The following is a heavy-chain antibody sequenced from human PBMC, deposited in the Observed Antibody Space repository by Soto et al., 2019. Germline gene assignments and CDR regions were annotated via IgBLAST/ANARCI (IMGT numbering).Heavy chain of an antibody. CDR3: ARDFNGGIPDY. CDR2: INSGGTGT. CDR1: GFTFSSYW. V-gene: IGHV3-74*01. Sequence: QPGGSLRLSCAASGFTFSSYWMHWVRQAPGKGLVWVSRINSGGTGTTYADSVKGRFTVSRDNAKNTLYLRMNSLRAEDTAVYYCARDFNGGIPDYWGQGTLVTVSS. D-gene: IGHD2-15*01. J-gene: IGHJ4*02.